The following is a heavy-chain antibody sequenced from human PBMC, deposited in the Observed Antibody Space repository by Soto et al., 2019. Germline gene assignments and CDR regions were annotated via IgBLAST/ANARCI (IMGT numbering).Heavy chain of an antibody. V-gene: IGHV3-30*18. CDR2: ISYDGSNK. CDR1: GFTFSSYG. Sequence: QPGGSLRLSCAASGFTFSSYGMHWVRQAPGKGLEWVAVISYDGSNKYCADSVKGRFTISRDNSKNTLYPQMNSLRAEDTAVYYCAKGHIAVALEDAFDIWGQGTMVTVSS. CDR3: AKGHIAVALEDAFDI. J-gene: IGHJ3*02. D-gene: IGHD6-19*01.